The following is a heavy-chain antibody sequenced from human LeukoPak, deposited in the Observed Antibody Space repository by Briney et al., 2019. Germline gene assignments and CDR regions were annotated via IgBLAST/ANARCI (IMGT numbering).Heavy chain of an antibody. CDR2: IFYSGST. J-gene: IGHJ4*02. CDR1: GGSISSYY. CDR3: ARGRTYYDTSGALDYFDY. D-gene: IGHD3-22*01. V-gene: IGHV4-59*01. Sequence: SETLSLTCTVSGGSISSYYWSWIRQPPGKGLEWIGYIFYSGSTNYNPSLKSRVTISVDTSKNQFSLKLSSVTAADAAVYYCARGRTYYDTSGALDYFDYWGQGTLVTVSS.